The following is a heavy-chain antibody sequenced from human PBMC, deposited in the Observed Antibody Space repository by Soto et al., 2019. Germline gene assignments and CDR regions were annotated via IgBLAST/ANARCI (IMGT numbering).Heavy chain of an antibody. CDR1: GFTFDDYT. D-gene: IGHD6-13*01. Sequence: EVQLVESGGVVVQPGGSLRLSCAASGFTFDDYTMHWVRQAPGKGLEWVSLISWDGGSRYYADSVKGRFTISRDNSKNSLYLQMNSLRTEDTALYYCASTRSSSRAGDAFDIWGQGTMVTVSS. V-gene: IGHV3-43*01. CDR2: ISWDGGSR. CDR3: ASTRSSSRAGDAFDI. J-gene: IGHJ3*02.